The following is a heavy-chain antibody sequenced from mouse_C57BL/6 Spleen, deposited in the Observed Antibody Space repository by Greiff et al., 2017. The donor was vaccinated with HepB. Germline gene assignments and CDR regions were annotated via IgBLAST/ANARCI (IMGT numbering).Heavy chain of an antibody. V-gene: IGHV1-50*01. Sequence: QVQLQQPGAELVKPGASVKLSCKASGYTFTSYWMQWVKQRPGQGLEWIGEIDPSDSYTNYNQKFKGKGTLTVDTSSSTAYMQLSSLTSEDSAVYYCARYRDSSGSYAMDYWGQGTSVTVSS. CDR2: IDPSDSYT. CDR1: GYTFTSYW. J-gene: IGHJ4*01. CDR3: ARYRDSSGSYAMDY. D-gene: IGHD3-2*02.